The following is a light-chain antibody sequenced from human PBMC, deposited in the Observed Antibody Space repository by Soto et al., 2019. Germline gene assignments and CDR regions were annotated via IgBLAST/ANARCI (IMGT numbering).Light chain of an antibody. CDR1: QTISSW. V-gene: IGKV1-5*03. CDR3: QQCNTYWT. J-gene: IGKJ1*01. CDR2: KAS. Sequence: DIQMTQSPSTLSGSVGDRVTITCRASQTISSWLAWYQQKPGKAPKLLIYKASTLKSGVPSRFSGSGSGTEFTLTISSLQPDDFATYYCQQCNTYWTFGQGTKVEIK.